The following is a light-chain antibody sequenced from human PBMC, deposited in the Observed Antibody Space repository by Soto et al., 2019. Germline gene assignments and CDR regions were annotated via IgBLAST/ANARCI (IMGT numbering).Light chain of an antibody. CDR1: SSDVGGYNY. V-gene: IGLV2-14*01. CDR3: SSLTSTNTLA. CDR2: EVS. J-gene: IGLJ2*01. Sequence: QSALTQPASVSGSPGQSITISCTGTSSDVGGYNYVSWYQQHPGKAPKLMIYEVSYRPSGVSNRFSGSKSGNTASLTISGLQAEDEAGYYCSSLTSTNTLAFGGGTKSPS.